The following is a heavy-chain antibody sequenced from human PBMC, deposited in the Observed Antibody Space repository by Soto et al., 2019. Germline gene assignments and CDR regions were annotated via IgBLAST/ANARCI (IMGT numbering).Heavy chain of an antibody. CDR2: IFPIFGTA. CDR3: ARDLHYDILTGYYNHDAFDI. CDR1: GGTFSSYA. J-gene: IGHJ3*02. D-gene: IGHD3-9*01. Sequence: QVQLVQSGAEVKKPGSSVKVSCKASGGTFSSYAISWVRQAPGQGLEWMGGIFPIFGTANYAQKFQGRVTITADKSTSTAYMELSSLRSEDTAVYYCARDLHYDILTGYYNHDAFDIWGQGTMVTVSS. V-gene: IGHV1-69*06.